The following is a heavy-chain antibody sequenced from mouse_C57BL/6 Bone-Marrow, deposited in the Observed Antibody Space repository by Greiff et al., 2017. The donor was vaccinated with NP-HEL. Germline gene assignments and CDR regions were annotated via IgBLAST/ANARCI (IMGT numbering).Heavy chain of an antibody. CDR1: GYTFTSYW. CDR3: ARDYYGSSPWFAY. V-gene: IGHV1-69*01. Sequence: QVQLQQPGAELVMPGASVKLSCKASGYTFTSYWMHWVKQRPGQGLEWIGEIDPSDSYTNYNQKFKGKSTLTVDKSSSTAYMQLGSLTSEDSAVYYCARDYYGSSPWFAYWGQGTLVTVSA. CDR2: IDPSDSYT. J-gene: IGHJ3*01. D-gene: IGHD1-1*01.